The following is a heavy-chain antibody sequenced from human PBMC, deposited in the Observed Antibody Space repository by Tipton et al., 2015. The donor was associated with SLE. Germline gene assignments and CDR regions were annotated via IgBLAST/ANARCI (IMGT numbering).Heavy chain of an antibody. CDR3: ARDRLWFGESSSYFDY. J-gene: IGHJ4*02. Sequence: TLSLTCTVSGGSISSHYWSWIRQPAGKGLDWIGRIYSSGITNYNPSLKSRVTMSADTSKNQFSLKLTSVTAADTAVYYCARDRLWFGESSSYFDYWGQGTLVTVSS. V-gene: IGHV4-4*07. CDR1: GGSISSHY. CDR2: IYSSGIT. D-gene: IGHD3-10*01.